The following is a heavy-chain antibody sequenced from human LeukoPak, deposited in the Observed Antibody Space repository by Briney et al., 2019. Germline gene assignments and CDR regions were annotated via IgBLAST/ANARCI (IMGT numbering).Heavy chain of an antibody. CDR3: ARHGGYCSTTTCVDYFEY. V-gene: IGHV4-39*01. CDR1: RGSIRSSSYY. CDR2: IFYSGNI. D-gene: IGHD2-2*01. J-gene: IGHJ4*02. Sequence: SETLSLTCTVSRGSIRSSSYYWGWLRQPPGKGLEWIGSIFYSGNIYYNPSLKSRVTISVDTSKNQFSLKLSSVTAADTAVYYCARHGGYCSTTTCVDYFEYWGQGTLVTVSS.